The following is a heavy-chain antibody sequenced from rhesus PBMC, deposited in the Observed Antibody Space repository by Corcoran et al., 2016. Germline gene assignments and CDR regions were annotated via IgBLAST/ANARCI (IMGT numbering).Heavy chain of an antibody. CDR1: GFTFSSYV. Sequence: DVQLVESGGGLVKPGGSLRLSCVASGFTFSSYVMHWVRLAPGKGLEWVSVIRESGDTTYYGDAVKGRFTISRDNAKNSLFLQMNSLRAEDTAVYYCTSALGIVGYGLDSWGQGVVVTVSS. V-gene: IGHV3S26*01. CDR2: IRESGDTT. J-gene: IGHJ6*01. D-gene: IGHD7-45*01. CDR3: TSALGIVGYGLDS.